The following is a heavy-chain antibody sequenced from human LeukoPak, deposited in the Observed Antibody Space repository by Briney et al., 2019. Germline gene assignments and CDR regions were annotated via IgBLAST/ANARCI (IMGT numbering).Heavy chain of an antibody. D-gene: IGHD3-3*01. J-gene: IGHJ4*02. CDR2: ISYDGSNK. Sequence: PGGSLRLSCAASGFTFSSYAMHWVRQAPGKGLEWVAVISYDGSNKYYADSVKGRFTISSDNSKNTLYLQMNSLRAEDTAVYYCARDPKWSNYFDYRGQGTLVTVSS. CDR3: ARDPKWSNYFDY. V-gene: IGHV3-30*04. CDR1: GFTFSSYA.